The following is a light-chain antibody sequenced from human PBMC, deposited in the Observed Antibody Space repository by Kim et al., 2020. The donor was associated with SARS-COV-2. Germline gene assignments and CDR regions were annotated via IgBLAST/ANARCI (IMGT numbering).Light chain of an antibody. V-gene: IGKV3-20*01. CDR1: QSVSSTY. CDR2: GAT. CDR3: QQNGSSPWT. J-gene: IGKJ1*01. Sequence: LGERATLACRASQSVSSTYVAWYQQKTDQAPGLLFYGATSRANGIPDRCSGGGAGTDFTLIISRLEPEDAAVYYCQQNGSSPWTCGQGTKVDIK.